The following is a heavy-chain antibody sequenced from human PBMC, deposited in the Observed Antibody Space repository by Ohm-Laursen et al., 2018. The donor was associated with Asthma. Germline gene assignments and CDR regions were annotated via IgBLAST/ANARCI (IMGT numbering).Heavy chain of an antibody. CDR1: GGSVSSDGYY. Sequence: GTLSLTCAVSGGSVSSDGYYWSWIRQPPGKGLEWIGYIYYSGSTNYNPSLKSRVTISVDTSKNQFSLKLSSVTAADTAVYYCARGDYYDSSGLHYWGQGTLVTVSS. J-gene: IGHJ4*02. CDR3: ARGDYYDSSGLHY. V-gene: IGHV4-61*08. D-gene: IGHD3-22*01. CDR2: IYYSGST.